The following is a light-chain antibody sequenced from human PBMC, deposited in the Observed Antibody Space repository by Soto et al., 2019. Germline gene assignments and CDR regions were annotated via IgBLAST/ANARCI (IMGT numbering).Light chain of an antibody. J-gene: IGKJ5*01. Sequence: EIVLTKSQCTLSLSPGARAALWCSSSQSLSSSYLAWYQQKPGQAPRLLIYGASRRATDIPDRFSGSGSGTDFTLTISRLEPDDFAVYYCQQFGRSPPITFGQGTRLEN. V-gene: IGKV3-20*01. CDR3: QQFGRSPPIT. CDR2: GAS. CDR1: QSLSSSY.